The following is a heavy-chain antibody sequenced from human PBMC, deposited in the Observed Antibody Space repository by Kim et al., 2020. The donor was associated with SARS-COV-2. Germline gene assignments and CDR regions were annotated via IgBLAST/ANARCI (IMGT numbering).Heavy chain of an antibody. V-gene: IGHV3-23*01. J-gene: IGHJ4*02. CDR1: GFTFSSYA. D-gene: IGHD5-18*01. Sequence: GGSLRLSCAASGFTFSSYAMSWVRQAPGKGLEWVSAISGSGGSTYYADSVKGRFTISRDNSKNTLYLQMNSLRAEDTAVYYCAKDLGPAMGFYYFDYWGQGTLVTVSS. CDR2: ISGSGGST. CDR3: AKDLGPAMGFYYFDY.